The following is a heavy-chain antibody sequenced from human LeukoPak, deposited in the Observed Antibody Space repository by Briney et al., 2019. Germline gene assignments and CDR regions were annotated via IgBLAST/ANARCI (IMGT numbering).Heavy chain of an antibody. J-gene: IGHJ6*02. D-gene: IGHD6-13*01. Sequence: SGTLSLTCTVSGGSISSGSYYWSWIRQPPGKGLEWIGYIYYSGSTNYNPSLKSRVTISVDTSKNQFSLKLSSVTAADTAVYYCARHEPGYSSSWDTRYYYYGMDVWGQGTTVTVSS. V-gene: IGHV4-61*01. CDR2: IYYSGST. CDR1: GGSISSGSYY. CDR3: ARHEPGYSSSWDTRYYYYGMDV.